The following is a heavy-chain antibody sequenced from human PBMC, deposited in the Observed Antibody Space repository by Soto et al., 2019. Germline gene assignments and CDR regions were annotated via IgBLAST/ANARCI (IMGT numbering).Heavy chain of an antibody. CDR3: ARGRRYEQRTFDP. CDR1: VGSFSGYY. D-gene: IGHD6-25*01. J-gene: IGHJ5*02. CDR2: INHSGST. V-gene: IGHV4-34*01. Sequence: SETLSLTCAVYVGSFSGYYWSWIRQPPGKGLEWIGEINHSGSTNYNPSLKSRVTISVDTSKNQFSLKLSSVTAADTAVYYCARGRRYEQRTFDPWGQGTLVTVSS.